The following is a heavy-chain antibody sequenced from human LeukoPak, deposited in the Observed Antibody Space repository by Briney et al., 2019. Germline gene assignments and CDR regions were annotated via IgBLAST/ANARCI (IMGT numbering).Heavy chain of an antibody. D-gene: IGHD2-2*01. CDR3: AKVGYCSSTSCLAFFLAAYYFDY. CDR1: GFTFSSHW. CDR2: ILGSGGGT. V-gene: IGHV3-23*01. J-gene: IGHJ4*02. Sequence: PGGSLRLSCAASGFTFSSHWMTWVRQAPGKGLEWVSAILGSGGGTYYADSVKGRFTIPRDNSKNTLYLQMNSLRAEDTAVYYCAKVGYCSSTSCLAFFLAAYYFDYWGQGTLVTVSS.